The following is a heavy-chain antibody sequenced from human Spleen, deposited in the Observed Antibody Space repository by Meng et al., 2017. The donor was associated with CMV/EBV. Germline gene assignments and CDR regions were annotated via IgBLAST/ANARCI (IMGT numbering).Heavy chain of an antibody. CDR1: GFTVSKYY. D-gene: IGHD3-22*01. Sequence: GGSLRLSCAASGFTVSKYYINWVRQAPGKGLEWVAFIRYDGSNKYYGDSVKGRFTISRDNSKSTLYLQMNSLRAEDTAVYYCANTGSGYYYDSSGYYYDYWGQGTLVTVSS. CDR2: IRYDGSNK. J-gene: IGHJ4*02. CDR3: ANTGSGYYYDSSGYYYDY. V-gene: IGHV3-30*02.